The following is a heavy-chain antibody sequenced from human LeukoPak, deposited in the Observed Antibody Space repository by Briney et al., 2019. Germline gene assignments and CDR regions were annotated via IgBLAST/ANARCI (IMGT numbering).Heavy chain of an antibody. CDR2: ISPYTGNT. Sequence: GASVKVSCKASGYTFTGYYMHWVRQAPGQGLEWMGWISPYTGNTNYAQKLQGRVTMTTDTSTSTVYLELRSLISDDTAVYYCARALCGGECYGPLYYLDDWGQGTLVTVSS. J-gene: IGHJ4*02. CDR1: GYTFTGYY. D-gene: IGHD2-21*01. CDR3: ARALCGGECYGPLYYLDD. V-gene: IGHV1-18*04.